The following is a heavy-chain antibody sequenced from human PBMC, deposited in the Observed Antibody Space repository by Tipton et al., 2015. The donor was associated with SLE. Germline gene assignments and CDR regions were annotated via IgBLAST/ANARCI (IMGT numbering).Heavy chain of an antibody. D-gene: IGHD3-10*01. CDR3: ARGSPPRAMAYAFDI. CDR2: INHSGST. Sequence: TLSLTCAVYGGSFSGYYWSWIRQPPGKGLEWIGEINHSGSTNYNPSHKSRVTISVDTSKNQFSLKLSSVTAADTAVYYCARGSPPRAMAYAFDIWGQGSMVTVSS. V-gene: IGHV4-34*01. CDR1: GGSFSGYY. J-gene: IGHJ3*02.